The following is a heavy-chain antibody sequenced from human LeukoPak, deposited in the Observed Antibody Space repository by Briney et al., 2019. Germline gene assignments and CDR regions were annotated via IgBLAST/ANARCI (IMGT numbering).Heavy chain of an antibody. D-gene: IGHD3-10*01. CDR2: ISYDGSNK. J-gene: IGHJ4*02. Sequence: GESLRLSCAASGFTFSSYGMHWVRQAPGKGLEWVAVISYDGSNKYYADSVKGRFTISRDNSKHTLYLQMNSLRAEDTAVYYCAKDSSHRVFDYWGQGTLVTVSS. V-gene: IGHV3-30*18. CDR3: AKDSSHRVFDY. CDR1: GFTFSSYG.